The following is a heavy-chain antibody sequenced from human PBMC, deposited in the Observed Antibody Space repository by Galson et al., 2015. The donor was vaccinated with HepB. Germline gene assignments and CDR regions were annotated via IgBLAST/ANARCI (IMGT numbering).Heavy chain of an antibody. CDR2: IIPIFGTA. CDR3: ARHRYCSGGSCYYYYGMDV. J-gene: IGHJ6*02. V-gene: IGHV1-69*01. D-gene: IGHD2-15*01. Sequence: SCKASGGTFSSYAISWVRQAPGQGLEWMGGIIPIFGTANYAQKFQGRVTITADESTSTAYMELSSLRSEDTAVYYCARHRYCSGGSCYYYYGMDVWGQGTTVTVSS. CDR1: GGTFSSYA.